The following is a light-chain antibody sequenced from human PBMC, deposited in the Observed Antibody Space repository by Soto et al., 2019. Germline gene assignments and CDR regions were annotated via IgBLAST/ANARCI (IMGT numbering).Light chain of an antibody. CDR3: HQYGSSPQT. CDR1: QSVSSSY. Sequence: EIVLTQSPGTLSLSPGERATLSCRASQSVSSSYLAWYQQKPGQAPRLLIYGASSMATGIPDRFSGSGSGTDFTLTISRLEPEDFAVYYCHQYGSSPQTFGQGTKVEIK. V-gene: IGKV3-20*01. J-gene: IGKJ2*01. CDR2: GAS.